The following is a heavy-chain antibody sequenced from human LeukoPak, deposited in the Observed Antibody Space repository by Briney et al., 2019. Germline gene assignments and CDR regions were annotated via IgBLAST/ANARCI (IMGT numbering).Heavy chain of an antibody. CDR3: ARGGTVTTTRLMH. Sequence: GASVKVSCKASGYTFTSYAMHWVRQAPGQRLEWMGWINAGNGNTKYSQKFQGRVTITRDTSASTAYMELSSLRSEDTAVYYCARGGTVTTTRLMHWGQGTLVTVSS. CDR1: GYTFTSYA. D-gene: IGHD4-17*01. J-gene: IGHJ4*02. CDR2: INAGNGNT. V-gene: IGHV1-3*01.